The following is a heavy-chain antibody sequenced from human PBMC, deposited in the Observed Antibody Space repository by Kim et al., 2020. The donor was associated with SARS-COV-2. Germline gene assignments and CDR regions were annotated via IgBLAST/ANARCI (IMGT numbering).Heavy chain of an antibody. CDR1: GLTFSSYI. J-gene: IGHJ6*02. Sequence: GGSLRLSCVGSGLTFSSYIMHWVRQAPGKGLEYVSAISSDGSNTFYANSVKGRFTISRDNSKNTLYLQMGSLRAEDMAVYYCTKGYDILTGPPHAMDVWGQGTAVPVSS. V-gene: IGHV3-64*01. CDR2: ISSDGSNT. CDR3: TKGYDILTGPPHAMDV. D-gene: IGHD3-9*01.